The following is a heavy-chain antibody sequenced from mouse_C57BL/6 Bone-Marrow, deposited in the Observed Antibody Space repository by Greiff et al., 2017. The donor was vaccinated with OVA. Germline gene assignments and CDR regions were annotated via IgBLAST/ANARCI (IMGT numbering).Heavy chain of an antibody. J-gene: IGHJ2*01. CDR1: GYTFTSYW. V-gene: IGHV1-64*01. D-gene: IGHD4-1*01. Sequence: QVQLQQPGAELVKPGASVKLSCKASGYTFTSYWMHWVKQRPGQGLEWIGMIHPNSGSTNYKEKFKSKATLTVDKSSSTAYMQLSRLTSEDSAVYYCARDWDFDYWGQGTTLTVAS. CDR2: IHPNSGST. CDR3: ARDWDFDY.